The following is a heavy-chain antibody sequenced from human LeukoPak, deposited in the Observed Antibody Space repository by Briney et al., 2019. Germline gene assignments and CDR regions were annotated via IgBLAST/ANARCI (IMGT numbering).Heavy chain of an antibody. Sequence: SGTLSLTCTVSGGSISSYYWTWIRQSPGKGLEWIGYIYYSGSTSYNPSLKSRVTISVDTSKNQFSMKLSSVTAADTAVYYCARGVDGYNSYNYWGQGTLVTVSS. CDR3: ARGVDGYNSYNY. CDR2: IYYSGST. CDR1: GGSISSYY. D-gene: IGHD5-24*01. V-gene: IGHV4-59*01. J-gene: IGHJ4*02.